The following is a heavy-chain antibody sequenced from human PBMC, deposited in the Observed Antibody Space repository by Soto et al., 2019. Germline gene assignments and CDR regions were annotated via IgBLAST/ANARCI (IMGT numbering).Heavy chain of an antibody. D-gene: IGHD3-3*01. CDR3: ARRSLRLFGVLPCDF. CDR2: INHSGST. J-gene: IGHJ4*02. Sequence: PSETLSLTCAVYGGSFSGYSWNWIRQPPGKGLEWIGEINHSGSTNYNPSLKSRVTISVDTSKIQFSLRLSSVTAADTAVYYCARRSLRLFGVLPCDFWGQGTLVTVSS. CDR1: GGSFSGYS. V-gene: IGHV4-34*01.